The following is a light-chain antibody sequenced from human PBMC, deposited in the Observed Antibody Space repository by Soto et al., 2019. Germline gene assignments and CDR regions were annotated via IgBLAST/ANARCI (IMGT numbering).Light chain of an antibody. CDR1: QSVSSSY. J-gene: IGKJ5*01. V-gene: IGKV3-20*01. CDR2: GVS. CDR3: QHYVNSPPIT. Sequence: EIVLTQSPGTLSLSPGERATLSCRASQSVSSSYLAWYQQKPGQAPRLLIYGVSSRATGIPDRFSGSGSGTDFTLTISRLEPEDFAVYYWQHYVNSPPITFGHGTRLELK.